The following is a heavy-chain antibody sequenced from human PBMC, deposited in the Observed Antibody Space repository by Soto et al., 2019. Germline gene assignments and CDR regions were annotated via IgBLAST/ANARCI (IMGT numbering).Heavy chain of an antibody. V-gene: IGHV4-30-4*01. CDR1: GGSISSGDDF. CDR3: ARDRAKWKDYYYYGMDV. J-gene: IGHJ6*02. Sequence: QVQLQESGPGLVKPSQTLSLTCTVSGGSISSGDDFWTWIRQPPGKGLEWIGYIYYSGSTYYNPSLKSRLTMSVDTSKNQFSLKLSSVTAADTAVYYCARDRAKWKDYYYYGMDVWGQETTVTVSS. CDR2: IYYSGST. D-gene: IGHD1-20*01.